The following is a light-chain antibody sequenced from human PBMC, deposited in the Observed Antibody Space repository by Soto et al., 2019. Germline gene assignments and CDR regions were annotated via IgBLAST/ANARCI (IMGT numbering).Light chain of an antibody. Sequence: QSALTQPASVSGFPGQSITISCTGTSSDVGGYNYVSWYQQHPGKAPKLMIYDVSNRPSGVSNRFSGSKSGNTASLTISGLQAEDEADYYCSSYTSSTTSTVVFGGGTKVTVL. CDR3: SSYTSSTTSTVV. CDR1: SSDVGGYNY. CDR2: DVS. V-gene: IGLV2-14*01. J-gene: IGLJ2*01.